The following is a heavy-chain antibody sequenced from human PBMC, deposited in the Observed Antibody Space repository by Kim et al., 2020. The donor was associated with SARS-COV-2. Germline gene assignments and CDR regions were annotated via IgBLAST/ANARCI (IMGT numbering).Heavy chain of an antibody. CDR2: ISYDGSNK. CDR1: GFTFSNYA. D-gene: IGHD6-13*01. Sequence: GGSLRLSCAASGFTFSNYAMHWVRQAPGKGLEWVAVISYDGSNKYYADSVKGRFTISRDNSKNTLYLQMNSLRPEGTAVYYCARGTDSSWWTVGGYWGQGTLVTVSS. CDR3: ARGTDSSWWTVGGY. J-gene: IGHJ4*02. V-gene: IGHV3-30-3*01.